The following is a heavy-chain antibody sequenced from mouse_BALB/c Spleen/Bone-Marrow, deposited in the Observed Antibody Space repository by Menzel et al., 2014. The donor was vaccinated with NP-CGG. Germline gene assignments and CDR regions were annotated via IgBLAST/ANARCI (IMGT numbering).Heavy chain of an antibody. V-gene: IGHV1-54*01. J-gene: IGHJ2*01. CDR1: GYAFTNYL. Sequence: VQLQQSGAELARPGTSVKVSCKASGYAFTNYLIEWVKQRPGQGLEWIGVINPGSRSTNYNEKFKGKATLTADKSSSTAYMQLSSLTSDDSAVYFCARSTTGVAPFDYWGQGPPLTVPS. D-gene: IGHD1-1*01. CDR3: ARSTTGVAPFDY. CDR2: INPGSRST.